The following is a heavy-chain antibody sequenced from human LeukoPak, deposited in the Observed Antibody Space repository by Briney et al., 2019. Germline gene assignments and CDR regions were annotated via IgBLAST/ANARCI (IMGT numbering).Heavy chain of an antibody. V-gene: IGHV3-30*02. J-gene: IGHJ4*02. D-gene: IGHD5-18*01. CDR1: GFSFSNYG. CDR3: ANDLGWIQLNLG. CDR2: IRYDGSNK. Sequence: QPGGSLRLSCAASGFSFSNYGIHWVRQAPGKWLEWVAFIRYDGSNKYYADSVKGRFTISRDNSKNTVYLQMNSLRAEDTAIYYCANDLGWIQLNLGRGQGTLVTVSS.